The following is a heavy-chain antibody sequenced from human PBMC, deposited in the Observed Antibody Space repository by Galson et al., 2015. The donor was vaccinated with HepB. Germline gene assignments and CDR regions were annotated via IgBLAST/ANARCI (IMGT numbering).Heavy chain of an antibody. CDR3: ARDSAAAGHFQH. CDR2: ISAYNGNA. V-gene: IGHV1-18*04. J-gene: IGHJ1*01. D-gene: IGHD6-13*01. Sequence: SVKVSCKASGYTFTSYGISWVRQAPGQGLEWMGWISAYNGNANYAQKLQGRVTMTTDTSTSTAYMELRSLRSDDTAVYYCARDSAAAGHFQHWGQGTLVTVSS. CDR1: GYTFTSYG.